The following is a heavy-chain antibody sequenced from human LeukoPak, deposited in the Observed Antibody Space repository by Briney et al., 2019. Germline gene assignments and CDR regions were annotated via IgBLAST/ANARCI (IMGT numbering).Heavy chain of an antibody. J-gene: IGHJ4*02. CDR3: ARVLGIPLGY. Sequence: GGSLRLSCAASGFTFSSYEMNWVREAPGNGLEWVSYISSSGSTIYYADSVKGRFTISRDNAKNSLYLQMNSLRAEDTAVYYCARVLGIPLGYWGQGTLVTVSS. CDR1: GFTFSSYE. CDR2: ISSSGSTI. V-gene: IGHV3-48*03. D-gene: IGHD1-14*01.